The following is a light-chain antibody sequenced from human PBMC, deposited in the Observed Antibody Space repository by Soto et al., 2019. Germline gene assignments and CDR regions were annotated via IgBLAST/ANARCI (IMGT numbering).Light chain of an antibody. CDR2: AAS. CDR3: QQSYSTPPIT. CDR1: QSISSY. V-gene: IGKV1-39*01. J-gene: IGKJ5*01. Sequence: DIQMTQSPSSLSASVGDRVTITCRASQSISSYLNWYQQKPGKAPKLLIYAASSLQSGVPSRFSGSGSVTDFTLTISSLQPEDFATYYCQQSYSTPPITFGQGTRPEIK.